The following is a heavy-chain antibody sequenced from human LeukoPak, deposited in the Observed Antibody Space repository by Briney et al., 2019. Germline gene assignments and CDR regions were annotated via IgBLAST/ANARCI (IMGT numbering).Heavy chain of an antibody. D-gene: IGHD4-17*01. Sequence: PSETLSLTCTVSGGSISSRSYYWGWIRQPPGKGLEWIGYIYYSGSTNYNPSLKSRVSISVDTSKNQFSLKLSSVTAADTAVYYCARTGSTVTMLYPFDHWGQGTLVTVSS. CDR3: ARTGSTVTMLYPFDH. CDR2: IYYSGST. V-gene: IGHV4-61*01. CDR1: GGSISSRSYY. J-gene: IGHJ4*02.